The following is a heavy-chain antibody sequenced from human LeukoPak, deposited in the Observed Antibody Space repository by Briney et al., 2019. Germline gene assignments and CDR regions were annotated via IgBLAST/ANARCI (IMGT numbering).Heavy chain of an antibody. V-gene: IGHV3-23*01. CDR1: GFNFWNTG. CDR2: IGGGGSDT. CDR3: AKDVFHWALDI. J-gene: IGHJ3*02. Sequence: LPGGSLRLSCAVSGFNFWNTGMSWVRQAPGKGLEWVSAIGGGGSDTRYTDSVMGRFTLSRDISRNILYLQMNSLRAEDTAIYFCAKDVFHWALDIWGQGTMVTVSA. D-gene: IGHD1-1*01.